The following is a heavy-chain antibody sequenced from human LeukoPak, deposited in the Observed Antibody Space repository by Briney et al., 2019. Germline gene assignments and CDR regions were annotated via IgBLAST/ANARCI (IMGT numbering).Heavy chain of an antibody. Sequence: GASVKVSCKASGYTFTSYGISWVRQAPGQGLEWMGWISAYNGNTNYAQKLQGRVTMTTDTSTSTAYMELRSLRSDDTAVYYCASMYRSPGWELSPNQLDYWGQGTLVTVSS. CDR2: ISAYNGNT. CDR1: GYTFTSYG. CDR3: ASMYRSPGWELSPNQLDY. D-gene: IGHD1-26*01. V-gene: IGHV1-18*01. J-gene: IGHJ4*02.